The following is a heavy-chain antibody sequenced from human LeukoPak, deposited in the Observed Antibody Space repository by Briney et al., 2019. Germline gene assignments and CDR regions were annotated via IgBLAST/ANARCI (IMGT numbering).Heavy chain of an antibody. CDR3: ARDGSWPRGVWYFDY. J-gene: IGHJ4*02. CDR2: IYYSGST. CDR1: GGSISSGGYY. V-gene: IGHV4-31*03. D-gene: IGHD1-26*01. Sequence: SETLSLTCTVSGGSISSGGYYWSWIRQHPGKGLEWIGYIYYSGSTYYNPSLKSRVTISVDTSKNQFSLKLSSVTVADTAVYYCARDGSWPRGVWYFDYWGQGTLVTVSS.